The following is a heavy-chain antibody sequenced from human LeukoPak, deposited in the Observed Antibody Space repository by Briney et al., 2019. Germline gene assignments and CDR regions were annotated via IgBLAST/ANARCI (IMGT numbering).Heavy chain of an antibody. J-gene: IGHJ4*02. Sequence: PSETLSLTCTVSGYSISRGYSWGWIRQPPGKGLEWIGYIYYSGSTNYNPSLKSRVTISVDTSKNQFSLKLSSVTAADTAVYYCARSKDILTGYCFDYWGQGTLVTVSS. V-gene: IGHV4-61*01. D-gene: IGHD3-9*01. CDR3: ARSKDILTGYCFDY. CDR1: GYSISRGYS. CDR2: IYYSGST.